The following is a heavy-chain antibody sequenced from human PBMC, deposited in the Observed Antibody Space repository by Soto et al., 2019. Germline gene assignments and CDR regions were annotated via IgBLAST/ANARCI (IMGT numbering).Heavy chain of an antibody. D-gene: IGHD3-10*01. CDR3: AYRKTNRGGFPFDS. CDR1: GFSLSTSGVG. CDR2: NDWGANK. J-gene: IGHJ4*02. V-gene: IGHV2-5*02. Sequence: QITLKESVPTLVKPTQTLTLTCSFSGFSLSTSGVGVGWIRQHPGKALEWLALNDWGANKWYSPSLKSRLTITKDTSKNQVVLTMTNMDPVDTATYYCAYRKTNRGGFPFDSWGQGTLVTVSS.